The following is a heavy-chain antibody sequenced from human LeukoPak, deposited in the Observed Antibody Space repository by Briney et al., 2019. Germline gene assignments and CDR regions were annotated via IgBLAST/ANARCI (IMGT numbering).Heavy chain of an antibody. CDR2: ISLSGHT. CDR1: GGSISRTNW. Sequence: PSETLSLTCDVSGGSISRTNWWSWVRQSPGQGLEWIGEISLSGHTNYNPSLESRVTMSLDESKNLVSLDLASVTDADTAVYYCSRESGTFSPFGYWGQGTLVTVHS. V-gene: IGHV4-4*02. D-gene: IGHD1-26*01. CDR3: SRESGTFSPFGY. J-gene: IGHJ4*02.